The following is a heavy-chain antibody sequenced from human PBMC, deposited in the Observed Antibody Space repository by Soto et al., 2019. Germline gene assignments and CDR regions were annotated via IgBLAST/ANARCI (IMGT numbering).Heavy chain of an antibody. CDR1: GYTFTGYY. D-gene: IGHD3-22*01. V-gene: IGHV1-2*02. Sequence: GASVKVSCKASGYTFTGYYMHWVRQAPGQGLEWMGWINPNSGGTNYAQKFQGRVTMTRDTSISTAYMELSRLRSDDTAVYYCASADYYDSTLYDYWGQGTLVTSPQ. CDR2: INPNSGGT. J-gene: IGHJ4*02. CDR3: ASADYYDSTLYDY.